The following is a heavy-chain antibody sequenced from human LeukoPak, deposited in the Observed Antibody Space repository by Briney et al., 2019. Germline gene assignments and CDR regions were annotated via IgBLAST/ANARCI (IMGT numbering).Heavy chain of an antibody. V-gene: IGHV3-66*01. CDR2: IYSGGTT. CDR1: GFTVSNNY. Sequence: GGSLRLSCAASGFTVSNNYLHWVRQAPGKGLEWVSVIYSGGTTYYANSVKGRFTISRDSSKNTMYLQMNSLRAEDTAVYYCARVKAGFDYWGQGTLVTVSS. D-gene: IGHD6-19*01. CDR3: ARVKAGFDY. J-gene: IGHJ4*02.